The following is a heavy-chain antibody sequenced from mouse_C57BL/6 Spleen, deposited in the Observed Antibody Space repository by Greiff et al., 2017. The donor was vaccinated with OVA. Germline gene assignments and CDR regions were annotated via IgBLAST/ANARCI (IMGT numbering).Heavy chain of an antibody. D-gene: IGHD2-1*01. CDR3: TRGGGNYYAMDD. V-gene: IGHV5-9-1*02. CDR2: ISSGGDYI. CDR1: GFTFSSYA. Sequence: EVMLVESGEGLVKPGGSLKLSCAASGFTFSSYAMSWVRQTPEKRLEWVAYISSGGDYIYYADTVKGRFTISRDNARNTLYLQMSSLKSEDTAIDYCTRGGGNYYAMDDWGQGTSVTVSS. J-gene: IGHJ4*01.